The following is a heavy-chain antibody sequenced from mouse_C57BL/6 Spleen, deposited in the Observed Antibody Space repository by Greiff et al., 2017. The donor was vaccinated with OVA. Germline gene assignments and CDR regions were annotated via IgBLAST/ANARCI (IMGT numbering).Heavy chain of an antibody. J-gene: IGHJ1*03. CDR2: IWPGGST. CDR3: AKNDGIGYCDV. D-gene: IGHD2-3*01. CDR1: GFSLTSYG. Sequence: VQLQQSGPGLVQPSQSLSLTCTVSGFSLTSYGVHWVRQPPGQGLEWLGVIWPGGSTDYNAAFISSLGISKDNAKSQVFFKRNSLQADDTAIYYCAKNDGIGYCDVWGTGTTVTVSS. V-gene: IGHV2-4*01.